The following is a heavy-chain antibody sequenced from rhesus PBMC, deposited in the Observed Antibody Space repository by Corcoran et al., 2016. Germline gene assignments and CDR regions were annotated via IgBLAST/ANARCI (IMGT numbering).Heavy chain of an antibody. D-gene: IGHD6-25*01. CDR3: ARDPGVAAAGTLFDY. V-gene: IGHV3-54*02. CDR1: GFSLSSYA. CDR2: ISYDGSKK. J-gene: IGHJ4*01. Sequence: AASGFSLSSYAMHWVRQAAGKGLEWLAVISYDGSKKYNADSVKDRFTISRDNSKNMLYLQMNNLKLEDTAVYYCARDPGVAAAGTLFDYWGQGVLVTVSS.